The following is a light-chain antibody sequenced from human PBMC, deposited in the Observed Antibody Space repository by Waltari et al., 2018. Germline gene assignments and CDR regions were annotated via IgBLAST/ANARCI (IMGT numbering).Light chain of an antibody. CDR3: CSYAGNYIWV. CDR1: CSDIRRCAT. Sequence: QSALTQPASLSGSPGQSVTLSCPGACSDIRRCATVAWYQQHPGNAPKLIICDVSKRPSGVSDRFSGSKSGDTASLTISGLQFEDEADYYCCSYAGNYIWVFGGGTRLTVL. CDR2: DVS. J-gene: IGLJ3*02. V-gene: IGLV2-23*02.